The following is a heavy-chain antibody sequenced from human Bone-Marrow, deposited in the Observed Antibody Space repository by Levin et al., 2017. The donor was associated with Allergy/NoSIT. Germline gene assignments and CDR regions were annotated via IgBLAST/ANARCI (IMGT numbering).Heavy chain of an antibody. D-gene: IGHD1-14*01. CDR2: IYYSGST. V-gene: IGHV4-39*07. J-gene: IGHJ3*02. Sequence: MPSETLSLTCTVSGGSISSSSYYWGWIRQPPGTGLEWIGSIYYSGSTYYNPSLKSRVTISVDTSKNQFSLKLSSVTAADTAVYYCARPNRKDPYAFDIWGQGTMVTVSS. CDR3: ARPNRKDPYAFDI. CDR1: GGSISSSSYY.